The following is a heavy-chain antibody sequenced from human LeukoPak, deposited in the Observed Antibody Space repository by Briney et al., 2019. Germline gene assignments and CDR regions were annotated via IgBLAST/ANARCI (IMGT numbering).Heavy chain of an antibody. CDR3: AREGDGYVFDY. Sequence: PSETLSLTCTVSGGSVSSGGYYWSWIRQHPGKGLEWIGYIYYSGSTYYNPSLKSRVTISVDTSKNQFSLKLSSVTAADTAVYYCAREGDGYVFDYWGQGTLVTVSS. CDR1: GGSVSSGGYY. D-gene: IGHD5-24*01. J-gene: IGHJ4*02. V-gene: IGHV4-31*03. CDR2: IYYSGST.